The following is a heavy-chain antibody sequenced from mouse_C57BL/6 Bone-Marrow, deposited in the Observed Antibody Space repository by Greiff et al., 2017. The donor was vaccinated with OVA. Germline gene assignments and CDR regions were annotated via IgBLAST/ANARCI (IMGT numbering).Heavy chain of an antibody. CDR3: ARPHYYGSSLDY. CDR1: GYTFTSYW. J-gene: IGHJ2*01. Sequence: QVQLQQSGAELVRPGSSVKLSCKASGYTFTSYWMHWVKQRPIQGLEWIGNIDPSDSETHYNQKFKDKATLTVDKSSSTAYMQLSSLTSEDSAVYYCARPHYYGSSLDYWGQGTTLTVSS. D-gene: IGHD1-1*01. CDR2: IDPSDSET. V-gene: IGHV1-52*01.